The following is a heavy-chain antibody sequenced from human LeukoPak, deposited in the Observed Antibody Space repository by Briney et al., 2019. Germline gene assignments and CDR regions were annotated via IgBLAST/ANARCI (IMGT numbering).Heavy chain of an antibody. V-gene: IGHV3-7*03. CDR3: AREGALDIGVDY. J-gene: IGHJ4*02. CDR1: GFTFSTYW. D-gene: IGHD2-15*01. Sequence: GGSLRLSCAASGFTFSTYWMSWIRQAPGEGLEWVANIKQDGSEKYYVDSMEGRFTVSRDNAKNSLYLQMDSLRVEDTAVYYCAREGALDIGVDYWGQGTLVTVSS. CDR2: IKQDGSEK.